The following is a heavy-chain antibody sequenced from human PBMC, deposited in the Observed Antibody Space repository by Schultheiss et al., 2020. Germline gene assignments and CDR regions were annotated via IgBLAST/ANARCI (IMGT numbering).Heavy chain of an antibody. CDR3: ARSEAGLDY. CDR1: GGSISSGDYY. J-gene: IGHJ4*02. CDR2: LYFSGST. D-gene: IGHD6-19*01. Sequence: GSLRLSCTVSGGSISSGDYYWSWIRQPPGKGLEWIGSLYFSGSTYYNPSLKSRVTISVDTSTNQFSLKLSSVTAADTAVYYCARSEAGLDYWGQGTLVTVSS. V-gene: IGHV4-39*07.